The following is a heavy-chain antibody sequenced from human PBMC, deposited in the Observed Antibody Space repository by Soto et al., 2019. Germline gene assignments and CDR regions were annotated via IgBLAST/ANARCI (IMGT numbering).Heavy chain of an antibody. D-gene: IGHD5-12*01. J-gene: IGHJ4*02. CDR3: ARDRYSGYQFDY. Sequence: SETLSLTCFVSGGSISSGDYYWSWIRQHPGKGLEWIGYIYYSGSTYYNPSLKSRVTISVDTSKNQFSLKLSSVTAEDTAVYYCARDRYSGYQFDYWGQGTLVTVSS. CDR2: IYYSGST. V-gene: IGHV4-31*03. CDR1: GGSISSGDYY.